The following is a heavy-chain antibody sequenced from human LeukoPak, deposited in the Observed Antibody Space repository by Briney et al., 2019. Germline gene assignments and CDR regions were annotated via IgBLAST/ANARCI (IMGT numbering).Heavy chain of an antibody. V-gene: IGHV4-34*01. CDR2: INHSGST. J-gene: IGHJ4*02. D-gene: IGHD6-19*01. Sequence: SETLSLTCAVYGGSFSGYYWGWIRQPPGKGLEWIGEINHSGSTNYNPSLKSRVTISVDTSKNQFSLKLSSVTAADTAVYYCASDPIAVAPPGYWGQGTLVTVSS. CDR3: ASDPIAVAPPGY. CDR1: GGSFSGYY.